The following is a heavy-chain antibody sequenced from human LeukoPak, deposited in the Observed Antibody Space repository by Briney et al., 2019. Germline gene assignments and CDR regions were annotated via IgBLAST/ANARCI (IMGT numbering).Heavy chain of an antibody. J-gene: IGHJ5*02. D-gene: IGHD2-15*01. CDR1: GGSISSSSYY. CDR2: IYYSGST. Sequence: SETLSLTCTVSGGSISSSSYYWGWIRQPPGKGLEWIGSIYYSGSTYYNPSLKSRVTISVDTSKNQFSLKLSSVTAADTAVYYCARHPIRGCSGGSCKLYNWFDPWGQGTLVTVSS. CDR3: ARHPIRGCSGGSCKLYNWFDP. V-gene: IGHV4-39*01.